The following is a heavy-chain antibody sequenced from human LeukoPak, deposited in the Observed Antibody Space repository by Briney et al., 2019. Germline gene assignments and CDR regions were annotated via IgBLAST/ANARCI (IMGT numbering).Heavy chain of an antibody. CDR2: IYYSGST. Sequence: PSQTLSLTCTVSGGSISSSSYYWGWIRQPPGKGLEWIGSIYYSGSTYYNPSLKSRVTISVDTSKNQFSLKLSSVTAADTAVYYCARLGRGSYRGHFDYWGQGTLVTVSS. J-gene: IGHJ4*02. CDR3: ARLGRGSYRGHFDY. CDR1: GGSISSSSYY. D-gene: IGHD1-26*01. V-gene: IGHV4-39*01.